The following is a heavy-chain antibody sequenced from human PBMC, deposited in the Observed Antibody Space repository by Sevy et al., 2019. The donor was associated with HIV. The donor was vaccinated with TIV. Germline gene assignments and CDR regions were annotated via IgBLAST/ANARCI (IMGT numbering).Heavy chain of an antibody. CDR1: GFTFSSYA. Sequence: GGSLRLSCSASGFTFSSYAMHWVRQAPGKGLEYVSAISSNGGSTYYADSVKGRFTISRDNSKNTLYLQMSSLRVEDTAVYYCVKDAGGPAAMVRGVSAFDIWGQGTMVTVSS. D-gene: IGHD3-10*01. CDR3: VKDAGGPAAMVRGVSAFDI. V-gene: IGHV3-64D*06. J-gene: IGHJ3*02. CDR2: ISSNGGST.